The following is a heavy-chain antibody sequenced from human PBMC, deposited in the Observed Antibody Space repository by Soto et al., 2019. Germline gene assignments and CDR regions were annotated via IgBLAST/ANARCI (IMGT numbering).Heavy chain of an antibody. CDR1: GFSFSSYW. J-gene: IGHJ5*02. V-gene: IGHV3-7*03. Sequence: GGSLRLSCAASGFSFSSYWMSWVRQAPGKGPEWVANIKEDGGEQHYVDSVRGRFTISRDNTENSLFLQMNNLRAEDSAIYYCAITTSTVSYWFDPLGTGTQVTVSS. CDR2: IKEDGGEQ. CDR3: AITTSTVSYWFDP. D-gene: IGHD4-4*01.